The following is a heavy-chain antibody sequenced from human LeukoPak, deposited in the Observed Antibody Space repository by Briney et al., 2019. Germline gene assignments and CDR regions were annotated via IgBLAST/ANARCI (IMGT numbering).Heavy chain of an antibody. J-gene: IGHJ4*02. CDR1: GFTFDDYA. Sequence: PPGRSLRLSCAASGFTFDDYAMHWVRQAPGKGLEWVSGISWNSGSIVYADSVKGRFTISRDNAKNSLYLQMNSLRAEDTAVYYCARDLLGGYSSRVGYWGQGTLVTVSS. CDR3: ARDLLGGYSSRVGY. D-gene: IGHD5-18*01. CDR2: ISWNSGSI. V-gene: IGHV3-9*01.